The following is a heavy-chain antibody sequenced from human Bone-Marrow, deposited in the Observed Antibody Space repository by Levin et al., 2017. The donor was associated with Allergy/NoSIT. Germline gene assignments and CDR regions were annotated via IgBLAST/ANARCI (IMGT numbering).Heavy chain of an antibody. V-gene: IGHV6-1*01. J-gene: IGHJ4*02. CDR1: GDSVSTNTVG. Sequence: KPSETLSLTCGISGDSVSTNTVGWNWIRQSPSRGLEWLGRTYYRAKWYTDYAPSVKSRISVNADTSRNQVSLQLNSVTPEDTAVYYCARDKGLQLWRRGFDYWGQGILVTVSS. D-gene: IGHD5-24*01. CDR3: ARDKGLQLWRRGFDY. CDR2: TYYRAKWYT.